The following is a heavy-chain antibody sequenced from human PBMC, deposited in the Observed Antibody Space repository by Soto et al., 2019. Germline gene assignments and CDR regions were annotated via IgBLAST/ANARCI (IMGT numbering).Heavy chain of an antibody. J-gene: IGHJ4*02. D-gene: IGHD3-10*01. CDR3: ARSPGVFDY. V-gene: IGHV1-69*06. CDR2: LVPVFGTA. CDR1: GGTFSSLA. Sequence: QVQLVQSGAEVKKPGSSVKVSCKASGGTFSSLAISWVRQAPGQGLEWMGGLVPVFGTANYAQKFQARVTITADKSTSTSCMELSSLRSEDTAVYYCARSPGVFDYWGQGTLVTVSS.